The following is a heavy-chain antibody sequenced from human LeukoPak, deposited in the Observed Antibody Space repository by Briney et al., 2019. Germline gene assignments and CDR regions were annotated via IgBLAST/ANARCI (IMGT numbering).Heavy chain of an antibody. J-gene: IGHJ4*02. V-gene: IGHV3-74*01. CDR2: INSGGTVT. Sequence: GGSLRLSCAASGFTFSDFWMHWVRQAPGKGLVWVSRINSGGTVTNYADSVKGRLTISRDNSKNTLYLQMNSLRAEDTAVYYCAKAKDIVVVVAALDYWGQGTLVTVSS. CDR1: GFTFSDFW. D-gene: IGHD2-15*01. CDR3: AKAKDIVVVVAALDY.